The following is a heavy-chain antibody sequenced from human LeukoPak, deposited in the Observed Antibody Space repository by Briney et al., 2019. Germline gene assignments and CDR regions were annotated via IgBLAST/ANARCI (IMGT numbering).Heavy chain of an antibody. CDR1: GGTISNSNYC. CDR3: ARELLIAAAGTEWFDP. J-gene: IGHJ5*02. V-gene: IGHV4-39*07. CDR2: IYYSGST. D-gene: IGHD6-13*01. Sequence: PSETLSLTCTVSGGTISNSNYCWGWVRQPPGKGLEWIGSIYYSGSTYYNPSLESRVTISVDTPKNQFSLKLSSVTAADTAVYYCARELLIAAAGTEWFDPWGQGTLVTVSS.